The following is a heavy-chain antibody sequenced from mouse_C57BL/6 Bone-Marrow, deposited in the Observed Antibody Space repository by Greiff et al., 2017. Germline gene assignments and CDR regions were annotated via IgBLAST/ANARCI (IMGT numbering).Heavy chain of an antibody. CDR1: GYTFTSYW. CDR3: AREGITTVVAPLDFDV. D-gene: IGHD1-1*01. CDR2: LDPSDSYT. Sequence: VQLQQPGAELVKPGASVKLSCKASGYTFTSYWMQWVKQRPGQGLEWIGELDPSDSYTNSNQKFKGTATLPVDTSSSTAYLQLSSLASEDSAVYYCAREGITTVVAPLDFDVWGTGTTVTVSS. V-gene: IGHV1-50*01. J-gene: IGHJ1*03.